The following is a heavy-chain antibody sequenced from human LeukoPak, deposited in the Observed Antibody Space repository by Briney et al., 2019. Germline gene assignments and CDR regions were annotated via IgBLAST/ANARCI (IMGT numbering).Heavy chain of an antibody. Sequence: SETLSLTCTVSGGSISSYYWSWIRQPPGKGLEWIGFLYSSGSTNYNPSLKSRVSTSVDLSNNQFSLNLSSVTAADTAVYYCARMKLVKRASGNYLGYFDYWGQGTLVTVSS. CDR2: LYSSGST. J-gene: IGHJ4*02. V-gene: IGHV4-59*01. D-gene: IGHD1-26*01. CDR3: ARMKLVKRASGNYLGYFDY. CDR1: GGSISSYY.